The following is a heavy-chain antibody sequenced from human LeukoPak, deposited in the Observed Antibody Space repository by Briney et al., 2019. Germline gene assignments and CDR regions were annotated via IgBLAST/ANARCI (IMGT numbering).Heavy chain of an antibody. CDR2: INHSGST. Sequence: SSETLSLTCAVYGVSFSGYYWSWIRQPPGKGLEWIGEINHSGSTNYNPSLKSRVTISVDTSKNQFSLKLSSVTAADTAVYYCAREQWPTYYFDYWGQGTLVTVSS. D-gene: IGHD6-19*01. J-gene: IGHJ4*02. CDR3: AREQWPTYYFDY. V-gene: IGHV4-34*01. CDR1: GVSFSGYY.